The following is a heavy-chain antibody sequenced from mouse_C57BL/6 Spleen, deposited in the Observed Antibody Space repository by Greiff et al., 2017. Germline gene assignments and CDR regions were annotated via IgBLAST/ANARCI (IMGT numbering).Heavy chain of an antibody. CDR1: GYTFTSYW. V-gene: IGHV1-72*01. J-gene: IGHJ2*01. CDR2: IDPNSGGT. D-gene: IGHD1-1*01. CDR3: AREGGIYLRYFDY. Sequence: VQLQQPGAELVKPGASVKLSCKASGYTFTSYWMHWVKQRPGRGLGWIGRIDPNSGGTKYNEKFKSKATLTVDKPSSTAYMQLSSLTSEDSAVYYCAREGGIYLRYFDYWGQGTTLTVSS.